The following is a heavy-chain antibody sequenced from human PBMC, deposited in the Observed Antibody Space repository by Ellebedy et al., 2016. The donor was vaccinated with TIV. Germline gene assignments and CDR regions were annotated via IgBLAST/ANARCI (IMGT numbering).Heavy chain of an antibody. CDR2: ISGSGGST. J-gene: IGHJ4*02. CDR1: GFTFSSYA. CDR3: AKGCIAVADCLGFDY. V-gene: IGHV3-23*01. D-gene: IGHD6-19*01. Sequence: GESLKISXAASGFTFSSYAMSWVRQAPGKGLEWVSAISGSGGSTYYADSVKGRFTISRDNSKNTLYLQMNSLRAEDTAVYYCAKGCIAVADCLGFDYWGQGTLVTVSS.